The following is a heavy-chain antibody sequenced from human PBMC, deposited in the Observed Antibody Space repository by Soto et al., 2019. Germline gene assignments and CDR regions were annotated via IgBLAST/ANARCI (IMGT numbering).Heavy chain of an antibody. D-gene: IGHD2-15*01. CDR2: IQSGGPT. V-gene: IGHV3-66*01. CDR1: GFTVSSKY. CDR3: SCDDVLCVSGRCYGVRFVV. Sequence: GGSLRLSCAASGFTVSSKYMSWVRQAPGKGLERVSLIQSGGPTYYADSVKGRFTISRDTSENTLHLQMDSLRAEDTAVYYCSCDDVLCVSGRCYGVRFVVWGKGTTVTVSS. J-gene: IGHJ6*04.